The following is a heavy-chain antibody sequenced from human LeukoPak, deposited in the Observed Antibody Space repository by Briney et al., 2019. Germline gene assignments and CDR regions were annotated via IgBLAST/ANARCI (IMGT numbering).Heavy chain of an antibody. D-gene: IGHD4-17*01. CDR2: IRYDGNNK. CDR3: AKDRDYGDYVFDY. CDR1: GFTFSRFG. V-gene: IGHV3-30*02. Sequence: GGSLRLSCAASGFTFSRFGIHWVRQAPGKGLECVAFIRYDGNNKYYADSVKGRFTISRNNSKNTLFLQMNSLRAEDTAVYYCAKDRDYGDYVFDYWGQGTLVTVSP. J-gene: IGHJ4*02.